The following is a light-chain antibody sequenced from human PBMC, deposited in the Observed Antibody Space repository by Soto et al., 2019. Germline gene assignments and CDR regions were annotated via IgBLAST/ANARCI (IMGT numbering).Light chain of an antibody. V-gene: IGKV3-20*01. Sequence: EIVLTQSPGTLSLSPGERATLSCRASQSVSSSYLAWYQQKPGQAPRLLIYGASSSATGIPDRFSGSGSGTDCTHTISRLEPEDFAVYYYQQYGSSPRRTYGQGTKVEIK. CDR2: GAS. CDR1: QSVSSSY. CDR3: QQYGSSPRRT. J-gene: IGKJ1*01.